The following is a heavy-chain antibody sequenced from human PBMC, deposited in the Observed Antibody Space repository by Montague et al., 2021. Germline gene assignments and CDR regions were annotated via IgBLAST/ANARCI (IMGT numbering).Heavy chain of an antibody. D-gene: IGHD3-10*01. Sequence: SETLSLTCSVSGDSISSYYCYWTWIPPPAGLGLDWIGRVYKSADSNPTLSLRSRLTLSVDTSKNHLSLTLTSVTAADTAVCFCARDSPVVEPWVGEHKGAFDIWGQGTMVTVSS. CDR3: ARDSPVVEPWVGEHKGAFDI. J-gene: IGHJ3*02. V-gene: IGHV4-4*07. CDR1: GDSISSYY. CDR2: VYKSADS.